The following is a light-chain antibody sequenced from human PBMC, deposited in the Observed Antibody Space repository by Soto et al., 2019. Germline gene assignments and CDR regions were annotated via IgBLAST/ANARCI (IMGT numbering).Light chain of an antibody. Sequence: EIVMTPSPATLSVSPGGRATLSCRASQRISDTLAWYQQTPGQAPRLLIYSASRGATGFPARFSGSGSGTEFTLTISRLQPEDFATYYCQQLNSYPITFGQGTRLEIK. CDR1: QRISDT. J-gene: IGKJ5*01. CDR2: SAS. V-gene: IGKV3-15*01. CDR3: QQLNSYPIT.